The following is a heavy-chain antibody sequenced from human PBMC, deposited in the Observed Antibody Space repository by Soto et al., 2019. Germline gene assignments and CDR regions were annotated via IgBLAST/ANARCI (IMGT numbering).Heavy chain of an antibody. CDR3: AHRDSSGWYFDY. Sequence: QITLKESGPTLVKPTQTLTLTCTFSGFSLRTSGVGVGWIRQPPGKALEWLALIYWDDDKRYSPSLKSRLTSTKDTSKNQVVLTMTNMDPVDTATYYCAHRDSSGWYFDYWGQGTLVTVSS. D-gene: IGHD6-19*01. CDR1: GFSLRTSGVG. CDR2: IYWDDDK. J-gene: IGHJ4*02. V-gene: IGHV2-5*02.